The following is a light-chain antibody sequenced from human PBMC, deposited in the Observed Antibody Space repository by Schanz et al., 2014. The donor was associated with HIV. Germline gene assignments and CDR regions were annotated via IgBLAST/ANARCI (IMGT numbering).Light chain of an antibody. V-gene: IGLV1-40*01. CDR1: SSNIGAGYD. CDR3: CSYAGSYTVV. J-gene: IGLJ2*01. CDR2: GNR. Sequence: QSVLTQPPSVSGAPGQRVTISCTGSSSNIGAGYDVHWYQQLPGAAPKLLIYGNRNRPSGVPDRFSGSKSDTSASLAITGLQAEDEADYYCCSYAGSYTVVFGGGTKLTVL.